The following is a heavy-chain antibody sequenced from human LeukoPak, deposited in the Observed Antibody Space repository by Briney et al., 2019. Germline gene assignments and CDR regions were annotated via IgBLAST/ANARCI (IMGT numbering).Heavy chain of an antibody. Sequence: GASVKVSCKASGYTFTSYAMHWVRQAPGQRLEWMGWINAGNGNTKYSQKYQGRDTITRDTSASTAYMELSSLRSEDTAVYYCARAGSIAVAGTLGYWGQGTLVTVSS. D-gene: IGHD6-19*01. J-gene: IGHJ4*02. CDR3: ARAGSIAVAGTLGY. CDR1: GYTFTSYA. V-gene: IGHV1-3*01. CDR2: INAGNGNT.